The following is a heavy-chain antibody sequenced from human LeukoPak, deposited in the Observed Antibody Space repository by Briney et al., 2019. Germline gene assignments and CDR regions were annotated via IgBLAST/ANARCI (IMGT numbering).Heavy chain of an antibody. CDR2: TYYRSRWYN. J-gene: IGHJ6*02. CDR1: GDIVSSNSAA. D-gene: IGHD5-12*01. CDR3: ARDGGYDPLRYYYYYGMDV. V-gene: IGHV6-1*01. Sequence: SQTLSLTCAISGDIVSSNSAAWNWIRQSPSRGLEWLGRTYYRSRWYNDYAVSVKSRITINPDTSKNQFSLQLNSVTPEDTAVYYCARDGGYDPLRYYYYYGMDVWGQGTTVTVSS.